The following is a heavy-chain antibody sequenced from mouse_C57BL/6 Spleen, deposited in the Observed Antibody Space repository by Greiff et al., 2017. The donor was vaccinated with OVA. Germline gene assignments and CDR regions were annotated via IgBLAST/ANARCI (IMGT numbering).Heavy chain of an antibody. Sequence: VKLVESGPELVKPGASVKISCKASGYAFSSSWMNWVKQRPGKGLEWIGRIYPGDGDTNYNGKFKGKATLTADKSSSTAYMPLSSLTSEDSAVYFGARSEDLYDYDAAWFAYWGQGTLVTVSA. CDR2: IYPGDGDT. D-gene: IGHD2-4*01. CDR1: GYAFSSSW. V-gene: IGHV1-82*01. J-gene: IGHJ3*01. CDR3: ARSEDLYDYDAAWFAY.